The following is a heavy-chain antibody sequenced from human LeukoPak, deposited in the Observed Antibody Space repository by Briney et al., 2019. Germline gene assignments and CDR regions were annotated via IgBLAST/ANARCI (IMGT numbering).Heavy chain of an antibody. V-gene: IGHV3-9*01. J-gene: IGHJ4*02. CDR2: ISWNSGSI. CDR1: GFTFDDYA. D-gene: IGHD4-23*01. Sequence: GGSLRLSCAASGFTFDDYAMHWVRQAPGKGLEWVSGISWNSGSIGYADSVKGRFTISRENAKNSLYLQMNSLRAEDTALYYCAKDMAATVVTFSVDYWGQGTLVTVSS. CDR3: AKDMAATVVTFSVDY.